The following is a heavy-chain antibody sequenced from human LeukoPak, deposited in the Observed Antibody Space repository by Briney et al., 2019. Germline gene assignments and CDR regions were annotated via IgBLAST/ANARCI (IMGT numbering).Heavy chain of an antibody. J-gene: IGHJ4*02. CDR2: ISYDGSNK. CDR3: VKEETGTIDY. Sequence: GRSLRHSCAASGFTFSSYGMHWVRQAPGKGLEWVAVISYDGSNKYYADSVKGRFTISRDNSKNTLYPQVNSLRAEDTAVYYCVKEETGTIDYWGQGTLVNVSS. D-gene: IGHD1-1*01. V-gene: IGHV3-30*18. CDR1: GFTFSSYG.